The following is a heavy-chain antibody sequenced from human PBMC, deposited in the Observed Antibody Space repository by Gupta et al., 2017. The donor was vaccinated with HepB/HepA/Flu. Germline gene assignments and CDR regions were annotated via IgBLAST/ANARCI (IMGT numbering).Heavy chain of an antibody. CDR3: AKDLEWELLRRFDP. J-gene: IGHJ5*02. D-gene: IGHD1-26*01. Sequence: TISRDNSKNTLYLQMNSLRTEDTAVYYCAKDLEWELLRRFDPWGQGTLVTVSS. V-gene: IGHV3-23*01.